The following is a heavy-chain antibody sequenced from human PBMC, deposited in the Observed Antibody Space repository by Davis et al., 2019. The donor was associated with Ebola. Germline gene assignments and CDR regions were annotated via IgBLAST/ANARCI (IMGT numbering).Heavy chain of an antibody. D-gene: IGHD5-18*01. V-gene: IGHV3-30*03. J-gene: IGHJ4*02. CDR3: AVQLWYYFDY. CDR1: GFTFSSYG. Sequence: PGGSLRLSCAASGFTFSSYGMHWVRQAPGKGLEWVAVISYDGSNKYYADSVKGRFTISRDNAKNSLYLQMNSLRAEDTAVYYCAVQLWYYFDYWGQGTLVTVSS. CDR2: ISYDGSNK.